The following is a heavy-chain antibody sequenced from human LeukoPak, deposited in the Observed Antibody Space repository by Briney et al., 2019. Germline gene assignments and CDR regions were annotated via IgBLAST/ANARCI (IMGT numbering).Heavy chain of an antibody. V-gene: IGHV3-7*01. J-gene: IGHJ6*02. CDR1: GFIFSNYG. CDR3: ARDLLYSYGYGPRYYGMDV. D-gene: IGHD5-18*01. CDR2: IKPDGSNK. Sequence: PGGSLRLSCAASGFIFSNYGIHWVRQAPGKGLEWVTNIKPDGSNKYYGDSVKGRFTISRDNSKNSLYLQMNSLRAEDTAVYYCARDLLYSYGYGPRYYGMDVWGQGTTVTVSS.